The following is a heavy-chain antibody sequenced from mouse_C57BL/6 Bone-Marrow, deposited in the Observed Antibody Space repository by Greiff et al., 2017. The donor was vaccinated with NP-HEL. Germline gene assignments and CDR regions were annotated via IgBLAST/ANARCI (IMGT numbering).Heavy chain of an antibody. CDR3: TTEGYYYGLAY. V-gene: IGHV14-4*01. J-gene: IGHJ3*01. CDR1: GFNIKDDY. D-gene: IGHD1-1*01. CDR2: IDPENGDT. Sequence: EVQLQQSGAELVRPGASVKLSCTASGFNIKDDYMHWVKQRPEQGLEWIGWIDPENGDTEYASKFQGKATITADTSSNTAYLQLSSLTSEDTAVYYCTTEGYYYGLAYWGQGTLVTVSA.